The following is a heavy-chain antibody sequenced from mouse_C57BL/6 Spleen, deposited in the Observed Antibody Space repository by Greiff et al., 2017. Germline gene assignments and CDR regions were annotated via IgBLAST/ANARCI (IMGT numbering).Heavy chain of an antibody. CDR1: GFTFSSYA. Sequence: EVNVVESGEGLVKPGGSLKLSCAASGFTFSSYAMSWVRQTPEKRLEWVAYISSGGDYIYYADTVKGRFTISRDNARNTLYLQMSSLKSEDTAMYYCTKDYSNYEGFAYWGQGTLVTVSA. D-gene: IGHD2-5*01. V-gene: IGHV5-9-1*02. CDR3: TKDYSNYEGFAY. CDR2: ISSGGDYI. J-gene: IGHJ3*01.